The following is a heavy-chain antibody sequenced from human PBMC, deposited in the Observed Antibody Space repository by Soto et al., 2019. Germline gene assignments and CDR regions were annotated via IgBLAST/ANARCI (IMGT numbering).Heavy chain of an antibody. J-gene: IGHJ4*02. D-gene: IGHD5-12*01. V-gene: IGHV4-34*01. CDR3: ARVDIVATMLDY. CDR1: GGSFSGYY. Sequence: SETLSLTCAVYGGSFSGYYWSWIRQPPGKGLEWIGEINHSGSTNYNPSLKSRVTISVDTSKNQFSLKLSSVTAADTAVYYCARVDIVATMLDYWGQGTLVTVSP. CDR2: INHSGST.